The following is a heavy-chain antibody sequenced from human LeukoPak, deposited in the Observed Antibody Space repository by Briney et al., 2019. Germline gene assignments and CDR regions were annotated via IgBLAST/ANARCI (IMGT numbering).Heavy chain of an antibody. Sequence: GGSLRLSCAASGFTFSSYAMSWVRQAPGKGLEWVSAISGSGGSTYYADSVKGRFTISRDNPKNTLYLQMNSLRAEDTAVYYCAKPPPYSYDATGYFDYWGQGTLVTVSS. V-gene: IGHV3-23*01. D-gene: IGHD5-18*01. CDR1: GFTFSSYA. CDR2: ISGSGGST. J-gene: IGHJ4*02. CDR3: AKPPPYSYDATGYFDY.